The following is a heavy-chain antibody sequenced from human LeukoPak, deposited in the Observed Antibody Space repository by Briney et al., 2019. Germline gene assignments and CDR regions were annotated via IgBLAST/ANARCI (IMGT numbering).Heavy chain of an antibody. CDR3: ARGEGMATIRPFDY. D-gene: IGHD5-24*01. CDR1: GYTFTSYD. J-gene: IGHJ4*02. CDR2: MNPNSGGT. Sequence: AASVKVSCKASGYTFTSYDINWVRQATGQGLEWMGWMNPNSGGTNYAQKFQGRVTMTRDTSISTAYMELSRLRSDDTAVYYCARGEGMATIRPFDYWGQGTLVTVSS. V-gene: IGHV1-2*02.